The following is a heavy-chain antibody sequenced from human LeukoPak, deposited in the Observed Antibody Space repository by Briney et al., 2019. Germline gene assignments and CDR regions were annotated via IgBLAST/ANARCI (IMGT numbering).Heavy chain of an antibody. CDR1: GGSISSSSYY. Sequence: SETLSLTCTVSGGSISSSSYYWGWIRQPPGKGLESIGTIHYSGSTYYNPSLKSRVTISVDTSRNQFSLKLTSVTAADTAVYYCTRRSGVQLPPLYWGQGTLVTVSS. CDR2: IHYSGST. D-gene: IGHD2-2*01. J-gene: IGHJ4*02. CDR3: TRRSGVQLPPLY. V-gene: IGHV4-39*01.